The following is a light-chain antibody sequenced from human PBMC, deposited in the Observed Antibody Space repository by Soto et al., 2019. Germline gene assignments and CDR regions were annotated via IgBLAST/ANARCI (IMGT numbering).Light chain of an antibody. CDR1: QSVSSY. CDR3: QQRSNWPSIT. V-gene: IGKV3-11*01. CDR2: DAS. J-gene: IGKJ5*01. Sequence: IVLTQSPATLSLSPWERATLSCRASQSVSSYLAWYQQKPGQAPRLLIYDASNRATGIPARFSGSGSGTDFTLTISSLEPEDFAVYYCQQRSNWPSITFGQGTRREIK.